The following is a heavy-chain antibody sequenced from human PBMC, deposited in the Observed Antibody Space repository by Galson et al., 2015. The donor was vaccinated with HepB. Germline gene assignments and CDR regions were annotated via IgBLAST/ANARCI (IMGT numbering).Heavy chain of an antibody. CDR3: ATQAVYCSRTSCYAGYYFDY. CDR1: GGSVSSYY. D-gene: IGHD2-2*01. V-gene: IGHV4-59*08. CDR2: TYYSGST. Sequence: SETLSLTCTVSGGSVSSYYWSWIRQPPGKGLEWIGYTYYSGSTNYNPSLKSRVTISVDTSKNQLSLKLSSVTAADTAVYYCATQAVYCSRTSCYAGYYFDYWGQGTLVTVSS. J-gene: IGHJ4*02.